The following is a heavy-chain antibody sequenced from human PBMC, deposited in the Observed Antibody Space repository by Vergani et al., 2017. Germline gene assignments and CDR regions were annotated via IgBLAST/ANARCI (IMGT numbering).Heavy chain of an antibody. J-gene: IGHJ2*01. Sequence: QVQLVQSGAEVNKPGSSVKVSCKASAGTFSSYAISWVRQAPGQGFEWLGGIIPIFGRANYTQKFQGRVTITADESTSTAYMELSSLRSEDTAVYYGAREGVPIVVVPAARRYFDLWGRGTLVTVSA. CDR1: AGTFSSYA. CDR2: IIPIFGRA. V-gene: IGHV1-69*01. CDR3: AREGVPIVVVPAARRYFDL. D-gene: IGHD2-2*01.